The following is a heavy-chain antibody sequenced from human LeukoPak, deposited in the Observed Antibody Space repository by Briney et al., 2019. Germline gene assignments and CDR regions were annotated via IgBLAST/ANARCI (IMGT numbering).Heavy chain of an antibody. Sequence: GRSLRLSCAASGFTFDDYAMHWVRQAPGKGLEWVSGISWNSGSIGYADSVKGRFTISRDNAKNSLYLQMNSLRAEDTALYYCAKDTWGLLSIAAAGTGGYFDYWGQGTLVNVSS. D-gene: IGHD6-13*01. V-gene: IGHV3-9*01. CDR2: ISWNSGSI. CDR3: AKDTWGLLSIAAAGTGGYFDY. J-gene: IGHJ4*02. CDR1: GFTFDDYA.